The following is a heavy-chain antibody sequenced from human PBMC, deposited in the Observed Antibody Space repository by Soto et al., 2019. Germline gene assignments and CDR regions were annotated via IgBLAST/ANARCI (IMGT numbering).Heavy chain of an antibody. J-gene: IGHJ4*02. D-gene: IGHD2-2*01. Sequence: SETLSLTCAVSGYSISSSNWWGWIRQPPGKGLEWIGYIYYSGSTYYNPSLKSRVTMSVDTSKNQFSLKLSSVTAVDTAVYYYARSGYCSSTSCYAGAQEFDYWGQGTLVT. CDR3: ARSGYCSSTSCYAGAQEFDY. CDR2: IYYSGST. V-gene: IGHV4-28*01. CDR1: GYSISSSNW.